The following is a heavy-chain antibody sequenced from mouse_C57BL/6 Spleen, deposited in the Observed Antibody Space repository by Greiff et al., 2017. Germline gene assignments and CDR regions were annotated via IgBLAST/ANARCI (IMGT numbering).Heavy chain of an antibody. J-gene: IGHJ2*01. Sequence: VQLKESGGGLVKPGGSLKLSCAASGFTFSDYGMHWVRQAPEKGLEWVAYISSGSSTIYYADPVKGRFTISRDNAKNTLFLQMTSLRSEDTAMYYCARGAIFDYWGQGTTLTVSS. CDR2: ISSGSSTI. CDR3: ARGAIFDY. V-gene: IGHV5-17*01. CDR1: GFTFSDYG.